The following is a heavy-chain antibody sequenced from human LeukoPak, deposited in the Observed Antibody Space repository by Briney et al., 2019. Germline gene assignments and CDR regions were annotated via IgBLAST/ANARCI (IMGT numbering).Heavy chain of an antibody. J-gene: IGHJ4*02. Sequence: ASVKVSCKVSGYTLTELSMHWVRQAPGKGLEWMGGFDPEDGETIYAQKFQGRVTMTEDTSTDTAYMELSSLRSEDTAVYYCATLWFGERVHVYYFDYWGQGTLVTVSS. CDR3: ATLWFGERVHVYYFDY. D-gene: IGHD3-10*01. CDR1: GYTLTELS. CDR2: FDPEDGET. V-gene: IGHV1-24*01.